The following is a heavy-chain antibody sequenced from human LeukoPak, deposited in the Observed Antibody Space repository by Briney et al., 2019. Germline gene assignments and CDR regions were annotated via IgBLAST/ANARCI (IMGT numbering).Heavy chain of an antibody. D-gene: IGHD5-12*01. Sequence: GGSLRISCAASGFTFSSYAMHWVRQAPGKGLEWVAVISYDGSNKYYADSVKGRFTISRDNSKNTLYLQMNSLRAEDTAVYYCARGESGYEKYYFDYWGQGTLVTVSS. CDR3: ARGESGYEKYYFDY. CDR1: GFTFSSYA. CDR2: ISYDGSNK. V-gene: IGHV3-30*04. J-gene: IGHJ4*02.